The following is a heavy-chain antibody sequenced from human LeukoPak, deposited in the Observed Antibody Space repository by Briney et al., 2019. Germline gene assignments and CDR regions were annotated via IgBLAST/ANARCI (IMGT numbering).Heavy chain of an antibody. D-gene: IGHD1-1*01. Sequence: SETLSLTCTVSGDSITRFYWNWVRQSPEKGLEWIGYIHHTGKNYYNPSLKSRITMSVDTSRSQFFLKLSSVTAADTAVYHCAKWHERLLAFDSWGQGVLVTVSS. CDR2: IHHTGKN. CDR1: GDSITRFY. J-gene: IGHJ4*02. CDR3: AKWHERLLAFDS. V-gene: IGHV4-59*01.